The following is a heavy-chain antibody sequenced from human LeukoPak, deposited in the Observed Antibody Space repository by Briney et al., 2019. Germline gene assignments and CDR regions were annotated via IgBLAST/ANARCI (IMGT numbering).Heavy chain of an antibody. CDR3: ARGRLGWELLFDY. V-gene: IGHV4-59*01. CDR1: GGSISSYY. CDR2: IYYSGST. Sequence: KTSETLSLTCTVSGGSISSYYWSWIRQPPGKGLEWIGYIYYSGSTNYNPSLKSRVTISVDTSKNQFSLKLSSVTAADTAVYYCARGRLGWELLFDYWGQGTLVTVSS. D-gene: IGHD2-15*01. J-gene: IGHJ4*02.